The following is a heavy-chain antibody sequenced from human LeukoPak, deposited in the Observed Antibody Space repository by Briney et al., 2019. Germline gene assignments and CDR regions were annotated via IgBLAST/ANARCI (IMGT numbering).Heavy chain of an antibody. CDR3: TTDYDGYSYGYLDV. CDR2: IKSKTDGGTT. CDR1: GFTFSNAW. D-gene: IGHD5-18*01. J-gene: IGHJ6*03. Sequence: GGSLRLSCAVSGFTFSNAWMSWVRQAPGKGLEWVGRIKSKTDGGTTDYAAPVKGRFTISRDDSKNTLYLQMNSLKTEDTAVYYCTTDYDGYSYGYLDVWGKGTTVTVSS. V-gene: IGHV3-15*01.